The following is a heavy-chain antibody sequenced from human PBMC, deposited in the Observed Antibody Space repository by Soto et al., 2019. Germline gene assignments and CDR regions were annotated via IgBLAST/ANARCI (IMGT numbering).Heavy chain of an antibody. V-gene: IGHV4-4*02. CDR1: GGSISSSNW. Sequence: PSETLSLTCAVSGGSISSSNWWSWVRQPPGKGLEWIGEIYHSGSTNYNPSLKSRVIISVDKSKNQFSLKLSSVTAADTAVYYCARDGDYYDSSGYYWFDPWGQGTLVTVSS. J-gene: IGHJ5*02. CDR3: ARDGDYYDSSGYYWFDP. CDR2: IYHSGST. D-gene: IGHD3-22*01.